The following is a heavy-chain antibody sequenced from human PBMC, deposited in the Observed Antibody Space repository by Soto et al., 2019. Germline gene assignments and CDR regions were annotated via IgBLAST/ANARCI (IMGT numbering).Heavy chain of an antibody. V-gene: IGHV3-23*01. CDR2: ISGGGDTT. Sequence: EVQLLESGGGLVQPGGSLRLSCAASGFTFNNYAMTWVRQAPGKGLEWVSAISGGGDTTSYADSVKARFTVSRDGSKNTLYLKMSSMRAEATALYYCAKGRGGSGSLTPRVDFWGQGTLVTVSS. D-gene: IGHD3-10*01. J-gene: IGHJ4*02. CDR1: GFTFNNYA. CDR3: AKGRGGSGSLTPRVDF.